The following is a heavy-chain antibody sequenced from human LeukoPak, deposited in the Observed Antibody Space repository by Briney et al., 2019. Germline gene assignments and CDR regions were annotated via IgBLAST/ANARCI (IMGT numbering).Heavy chain of an antibody. CDR2: MNPDSGNT. Sequence: ASVKVSCKASGYMFTSYDINWVRQATGQGLEWMGWMNPDSGNTGYAQKFQGRVTMTRNTSIRTAYMELSSLKSEDTAVYYCAKGRGYSYSFDYWGQGTLVTVSS. V-gene: IGHV1-8*01. CDR3: AKGRGYSYSFDY. CDR1: GYMFTSYD. J-gene: IGHJ4*02. D-gene: IGHD5-18*01.